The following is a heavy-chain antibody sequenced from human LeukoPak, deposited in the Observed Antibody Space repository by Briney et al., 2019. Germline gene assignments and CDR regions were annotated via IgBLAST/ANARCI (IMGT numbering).Heavy chain of an antibody. Sequence: ASVKVSCKASGYTFTGYYMHWVRQAPGQGLEWMGRINPNSGGTNYAQKFQGRVTMTRDTSISTAYMELSRLRSDDTAVYYCARGWGGEDWFGPWGQGTLVTVSS. J-gene: IGHJ5*02. V-gene: IGHV1-2*06. CDR2: INPNSGGT. CDR3: ARGWGGEDWFGP. D-gene: IGHD3-16*01. CDR1: GYTFTGYY.